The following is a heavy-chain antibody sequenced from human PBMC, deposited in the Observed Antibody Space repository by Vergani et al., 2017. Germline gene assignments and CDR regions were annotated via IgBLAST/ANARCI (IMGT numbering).Heavy chain of an antibody. J-gene: IGHJ6*02. CDR1: GGSISSSSYY. Sequence: QLQLQESGPGLVKPSETLSLTCTVSGGSISSSSYYWGWIRQPPGKGLEWIGSIYYSGSTYYNPSLKSRVTISGDTSKNQFSLKLSSVTAADTAVYDCARHYGSGSSIGGFYYYGMDVWGQGTTVTVS. V-gene: IGHV4-39*01. D-gene: IGHD3-10*01. CDR3: ARHYGSGSSIGGFYYYGMDV. CDR2: IYYSGST.